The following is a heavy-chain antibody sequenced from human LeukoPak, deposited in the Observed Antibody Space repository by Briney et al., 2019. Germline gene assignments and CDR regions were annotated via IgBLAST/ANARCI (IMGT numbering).Heavy chain of an antibody. CDR1: GGSISSGGYS. CDR2: IYYSGST. J-gene: IGHJ3*02. V-gene: IGHV4-31*03. Sequence: SETLSLTCTVSGGSISSGGYSWSWIRQHPGKGLEWIGYIYYSGSTYYNPSLKSRVTISVDTSKNQFSLKLSSVTAADTAVYYCARDKPANLGAFDIWGQGTMVTVSS. CDR3: ARDKPANLGAFDI. D-gene: IGHD7-27*01.